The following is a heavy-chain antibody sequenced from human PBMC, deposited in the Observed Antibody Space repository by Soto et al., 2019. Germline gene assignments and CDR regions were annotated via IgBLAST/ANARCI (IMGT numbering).Heavy chain of an antibody. Sequence: GGSLRLSCAASGFTFSSYWMHWVRQAPGKGLVWVSRINSDGSSTSYADSVKGRFTISRDNAKNTLYLQMNSLRAGDTAVYYCARVPREWYFDLWGRGTLVTVSS. CDR1: GFTFSSYW. CDR2: INSDGSST. V-gene: IGHV3-74*01. CDR3: ARVPREWYFDL. J-gene: IGHJ2*01.